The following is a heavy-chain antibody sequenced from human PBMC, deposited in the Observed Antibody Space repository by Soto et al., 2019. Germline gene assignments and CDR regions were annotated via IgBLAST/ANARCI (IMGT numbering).Heavy chain of an antibody. CDR2: ISGSGGST. CDR3: AKYLWRQLDAFDI. J-gene: IGHJ3*02. CDR1: GFTFSSYD. V-gene: IGHV3-23*01. D-gene: IGHD3-10*01. Sequence: GGSLRLSCAASGFTFSSYDMSWVRQAPGKGLEWVSAISGSGGSTYYADSVKGRFTISRDNSKNTLYLQMNSLRAEDTAVYYCAKYLWRQLDAFDIWGQGTMVTVSS.